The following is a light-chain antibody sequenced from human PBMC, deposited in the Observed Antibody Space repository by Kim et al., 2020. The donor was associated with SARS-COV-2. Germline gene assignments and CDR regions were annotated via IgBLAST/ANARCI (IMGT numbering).Light chain of an antibody. J-gene: IGLJ1*01. CDR1: NIGSKS. V-gene: IGLV3-21*04. CDR2: YDS. CDR3: QVWDSSSDHYV. Sequence: SYELTQPPSVSVAPGKTARITCGGNNIGSKSVHWYQQKPGQAPVLVIYYDSDRPSGIPERFSGSNSGNTATLTISRVEAGDEADYYCQVWDSSSDHYVFVTVTQLTVL.